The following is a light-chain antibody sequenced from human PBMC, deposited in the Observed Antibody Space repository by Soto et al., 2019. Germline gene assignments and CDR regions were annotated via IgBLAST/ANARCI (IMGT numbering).Light chain of an antibody. Sequence: EIVLTQSPGTLSFSPGERATLSCRAIQSVSSNYLGWYQQKPGQAPRLLFYGASSRATGIPDRFSGSGSGTDFTLSISRLEPEDFAVYYCQQYGASVWTFGQGTKVEIK. CDR1: QSVSSNY. V-gene: IGKV3-20*01. J-gene: IGKJ1*01. CDR3: QQYGASVWT. CDR2: GAS.